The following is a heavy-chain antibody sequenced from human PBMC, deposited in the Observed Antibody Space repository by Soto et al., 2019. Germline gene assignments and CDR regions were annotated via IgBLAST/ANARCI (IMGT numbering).Heavy chain of an antibody. D-gene: IGHD5-18*01. CDR2: ISSSSSTI. J-gene: IGHJ4*02. V-gene: IGHV3-48*01. CDR1: GFTFSSYS. CDR3: ARDSGYSYGPLDY. Sequence: EVQLVESGGGLVQPGGSLRLSCAASGFTFSSYSMNWVRPAPGKGLEWVSYISSSSSTIYYADSVKGRFTISRDNAKNSLYLQMNSLRAEDTAVYYCARDSGYSYGPLDYWGQGTLVTVSS.